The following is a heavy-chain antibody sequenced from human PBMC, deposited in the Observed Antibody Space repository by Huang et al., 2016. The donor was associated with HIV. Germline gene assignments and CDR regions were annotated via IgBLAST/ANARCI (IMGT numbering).Heavy chain of an antibody. Sequence: QVKLVQSGAEVKKPGSSVKVSCKASGGTFSSYGISWVRQAPGQGLEWVGGNIRILGTAKDEQKFQDRVTITADESTSTTYMEVSSLRAEDTAVYYCARAPIAGGGRDFDEGAEYDYWGQGTLVTVSS. CDR2: NIRILGTA. D-gene: IGHD6-13*01. CDR3: ARAPIAGGGRDFDEGAEYDY. V-gene: IGHV1-69*01. J-gene: IGHJ4*02. CDR1: GGTFSSYG.